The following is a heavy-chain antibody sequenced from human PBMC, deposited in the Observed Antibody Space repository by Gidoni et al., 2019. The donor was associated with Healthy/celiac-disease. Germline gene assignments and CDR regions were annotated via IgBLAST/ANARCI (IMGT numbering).Heavy chain of an antibody. CDR3: ARDGIVVVPAAIPAWFDP. Sequence: QVQLVQSGAEVKKPGASVKVSCKASGYTFTSYAMHWVRQAPGQRLEWMGWINAGNGNTKYSQKFQGRVTITRDTSASTAYMELSSLRSEDTAVYYCARDGIVVVPAAIPAWFDPWGQGTLVTVSS. J-gene: IGHJ5*02. D-gene: IGHD2-2*01. CDR1: GYTFTSYA. CDR2: INAGNGNT. V-gene: IGHV1-3*01.